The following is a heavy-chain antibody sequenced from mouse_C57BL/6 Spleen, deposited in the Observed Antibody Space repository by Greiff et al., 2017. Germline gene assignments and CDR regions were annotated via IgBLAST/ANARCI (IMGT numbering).Heavy chain of an antibody. D-gene: IGHD2-4*01. CDR1: GYTFTSYW. J-gene: IGHJ4*01. CDR2: IDPSDSET. CDR3: ARGDYDPSYAMDY. V-gene: IGHV1-52*01. Sequence: QVQLKQPGAELVRPGSSVKLSCKASGYTFTSYWMHWVKQRPIQGLEWIGNIDPSDSETHYNQKFKDKATLTVDKSSSTAYMQLSSLTSEDSAVYYCARGDYDPSYAMDYWGQGTSVTVSS.